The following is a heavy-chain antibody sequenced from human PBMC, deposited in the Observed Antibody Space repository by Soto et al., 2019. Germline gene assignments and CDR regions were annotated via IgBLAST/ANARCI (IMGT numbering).Heavy chain of an antibody. CDR2: ISGSGGST. Sequence: EVQLLESGGGLVQPGGSLRLSCAASGFSFSSYAMSWVRQAPGKGLEWVSAISGSGGSTYYADSVKGRFTISRDNSKNTLYLQMNSLRAEDTAVYYCAKDRAEQWLVRWFDPWGQGTLVTVSS. CDR3: AKDRAEQWLVRWFDP. D-gene: IGHD6-19*01. CDR1: GFSFSSYA. J-gene: IGHJ5*02. V-gene: IGHV3-23*01.